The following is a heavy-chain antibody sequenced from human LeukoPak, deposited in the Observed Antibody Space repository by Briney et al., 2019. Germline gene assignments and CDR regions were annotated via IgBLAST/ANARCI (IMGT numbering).Heavy chain of an antibody. V-gene: IGHV4-4*09. J-gene: IGHJ6*03. Sequence: PSETLSLTCAVSGGSINTYYWSWIRQPPGKGLEWIGYIYTTGNTNYNPSLKGRVTISLDTSKNQFSLNLSSVTAADTAVYYCAKHDTVLAAPHFYMDARGKGTTVTVS. D-gene: IGHD3-10*01. CDR1: GGSINTYY. CDR3: AKHDTVLAAPHFYMDA. CDR2: IYTTGNT.